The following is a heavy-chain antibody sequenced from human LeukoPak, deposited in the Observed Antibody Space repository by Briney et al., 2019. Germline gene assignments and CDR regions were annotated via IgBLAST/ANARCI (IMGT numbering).Heavy chain of an antibody. V-gene: IGHV3-30*04. CDR2: ISHDGSEK. CDR1: GFTLTTYA. D-gene: IGHD4-17*01. CDR3: AREATDYGDDY. J-gene: IGHJ4*02. Sequence: GTSLSLSCAVSGFTLTTYAMHWVRQAPGKGLEWVAVISHDGSEKYYADSVRGRFTISRDISKNTLYLQMNSLRAEDTAVYYCAREATDYGDDYWGQGTLVTVSS.